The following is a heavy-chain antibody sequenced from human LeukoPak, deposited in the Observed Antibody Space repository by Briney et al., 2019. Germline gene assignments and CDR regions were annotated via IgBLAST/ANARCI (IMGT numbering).Heavy chain of an antibody. J-gene: IGHJ3*02. Sequence: GRSLRLSCAASGFTFSSYEMNWVRQAPGKGLEWVSVIYSGGSTYYADSVKGRFTISRDNSKNTLYLQMNSLRAEDTAVYYCARVAPLWDDGAFDIWGQGTMVTVSS. CDR2: IYSGGST. D-gene: IGHD3-16*01. V-gene: IGHV3-53*01. CDR1: GFTFSSYE. CDR3: ARVAPLWDDGAFDI.